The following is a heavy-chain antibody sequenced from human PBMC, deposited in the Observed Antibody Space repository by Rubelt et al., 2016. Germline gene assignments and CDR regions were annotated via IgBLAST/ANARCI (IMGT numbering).Heavy chain of an antibody. CDR3: SASAPTLFPLVSCENSPSDTSSVAVGCLAQDF. D-gene: IGHD6-25*01. J-gene: IGHJ1*01. CDR1: GYTFTGYY. Sequence: QVQLVQSGAEVKKPGASVKVSCKASGYTFTGYYMHWVRQAPGQGLEWMGWINPNSGGTNYAQKRQGRVTMTRDTSISTAYMELSRLRSDDTAVYYWSASAPTLFPLVSCENSPSDTSSVAVGCLAQDF. CDR2: INPNSGGT. V-gene: IGHV1-2*02.